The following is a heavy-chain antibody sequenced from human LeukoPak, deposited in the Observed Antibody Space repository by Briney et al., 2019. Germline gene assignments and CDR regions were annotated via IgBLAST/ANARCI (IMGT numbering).Heavy chain of an antibody. CDR2: ISYDGSNK. CDR1: GFTFSSYA. Sequence: GGSLRLSCAASGFTFSSYAMHWVRQAPGKGLEWVAVISYDGSNKYYADSVKGRFTISRDNSKNTLYLQMNSLRAEDTAVYYCAKEYDFWSGYHDAFDIWGQGTMVTVSS. CDR3: AKEYDFWSGYHDAFDI. J-gene: IGHJ3*02. V-gene: IGHV3-30-3*01. D-gene: IGHD3-3*01.